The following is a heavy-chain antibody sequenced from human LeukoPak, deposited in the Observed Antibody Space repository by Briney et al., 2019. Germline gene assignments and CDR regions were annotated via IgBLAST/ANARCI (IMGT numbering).Heavy chain of an antibody. J-gene: IGHJ6*02. D-gene: IGHD4-17*01. V-gene: IGHV3-30*18. CDR3: AKTEAPTTVVTPHNYYGMDV. CDR2: ISYDGSNK. CDR1: GFTFSSYG. Sequence: GGSLRLSCAASGFTFSSYGMHWVRQAPGKGLEWVAVISYDGSNKYYADSVKGRFTISRDNSKNTLYLQMNSLRAEDTAVYYCAKTEAPTTVVTPHNYYGMDVWGQGTTVTVSS.